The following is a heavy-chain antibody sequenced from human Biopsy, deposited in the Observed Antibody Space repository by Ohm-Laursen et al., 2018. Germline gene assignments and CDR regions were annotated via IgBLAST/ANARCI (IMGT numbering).Heavy chain of an antibody. J-gene: IGHJ4*02. Sequence: SETLSLTCAVSGGSISNYFWTWIRQPPGKGLEWIGYFRFEDRTSYNSSLKSRVTISADTSKNQFSLRLSSVTAADTAVYYCALGGGSYVNFDYWGLGTLVTVSS. D-gene: IGHD1-26*01. CDR2: FRFEDRT. CDR1: GGSISNYF. CDR3: ALGGGSYVNFDY. V-gene: IGHV4-59*01.